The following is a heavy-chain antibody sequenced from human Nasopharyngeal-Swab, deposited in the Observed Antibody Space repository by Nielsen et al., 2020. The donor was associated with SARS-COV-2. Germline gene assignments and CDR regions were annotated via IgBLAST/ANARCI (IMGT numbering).Heavy chain of an antibody. D-gene: IGHD3-10*01. V-gene: IGHV3-33*01. J-gene: IGHJ3*02. CDR2: IWYDGSNK. CDR3: ARDPPGGSGSYAFDI. Sequence: WIRQPPGKGLEWVAVIWYDGSNKYYADSVKGRFTISRDNSKNTLYLQMNSLRAEDTAVYYCARDPPGGSGSYAFDIRGQGTMVTVSS.